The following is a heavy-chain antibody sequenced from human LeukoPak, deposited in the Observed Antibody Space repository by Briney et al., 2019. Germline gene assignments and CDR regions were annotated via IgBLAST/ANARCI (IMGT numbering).Heavy chain of an antibody. D-gene: IGHD6-13*01. CDR2: LKQDGSAS. CDR3: AKDLYTSRYACCFDY. V-gene: IGHV3-7*01. CDR1: GFTFSSYW. J-gene: IGHJ4*02. Sequence: PGGSLRLSCTASGFTFSSYWMSWVRQAPGKGLEWMANLKQDGSASYYVDSVKGRFTISRDNAKNSLYLQMNSLRAEDTAVYYCAKDLYTSRYACCFDYWGQGTLVTVSS.